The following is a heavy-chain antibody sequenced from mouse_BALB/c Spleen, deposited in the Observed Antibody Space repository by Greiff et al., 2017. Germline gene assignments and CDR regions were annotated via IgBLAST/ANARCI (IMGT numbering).Heavy chain of an antibody. D-gene: IGHD2-3*01. J-gene: IGHJ3*01. CDR1: GYTFSSYW. CDR3: AREGGYYWFAY. V-gene: IGHV1-9*01. CDR2: ILPGSGST. Sequence: QVQLQQSGAELMKPGASVKISCKATGYTFSSYWIEWVKQRPGHGLEWIGEILPGSGSTNYNEKFKGKATFTADTSSNTAYMQLSSLTSEDSAVYYCAREGGYYWFAYWGQGTLVTVSA.